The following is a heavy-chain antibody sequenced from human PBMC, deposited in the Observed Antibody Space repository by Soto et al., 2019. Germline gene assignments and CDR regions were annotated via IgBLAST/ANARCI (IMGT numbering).Heavy chain of an antibody. CDR3: AKGRTYCSGGSCYFDYYYFFMAV. J-gene: IGHJ6*03. Sequence: EVQLLESGGGLIQPGGSLRLSCAASGFTFSNYGMSWVRQAPGKGLEWISSIRSTGGTTYYADSVKGRFSISRDNSKNTLYLQMISLRAEDSAVYYCAKGRTYCSGGSCYFDYYYFFMAVWGKGTTVTVSS. V-gene: IGHV3-23*01. CDR1: GFTFSNYG. D-gene: IGHD2-15*01. CDR2: IRSTGGTT.